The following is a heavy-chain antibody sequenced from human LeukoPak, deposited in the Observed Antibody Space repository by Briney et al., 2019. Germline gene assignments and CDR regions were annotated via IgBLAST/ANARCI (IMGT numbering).Heavy chain of an antibody. Sequence: GGSLRLSCAASGFTFSYYGMSWVRQAPGKGLEWVSSVNSGDGTYYTDSVRGRFTISRDKSRNTLYLQMNSLRADDTAIYYCAKRQPYYFDYWGQGTLVTVSS. CDR1: GFTFSYYG. CDR2: VNSGDGT. CDR3: AKRQPYYFDY. V-gene: IGHV3-23*01. J-gene: IGHJ4*02. D-gene: IGHD1-1*01.